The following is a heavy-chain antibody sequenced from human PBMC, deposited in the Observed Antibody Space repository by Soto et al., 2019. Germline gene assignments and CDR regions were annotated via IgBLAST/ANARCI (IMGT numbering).Heavy chain of an antibody. D-gene: IGHD3-22*01. CDR1: GGSFSGYY. CDR3: ARGDSSGYYNGFDY. J-gene: IGHJ4*02. Sequence: QVQLQQWGAGLLKPSETLSLTCAVYGGSFSGYYWSWIRQPPGKGLEWIGEINHSGSTNYNPSLKSRVTISVDTSKNQFSLKLSSVTAADTAVYYCARGDSSGYYNGFDYWGQGTLVTVSS. CDR2: INHSGST. V-gene: IGHV4-34*01.